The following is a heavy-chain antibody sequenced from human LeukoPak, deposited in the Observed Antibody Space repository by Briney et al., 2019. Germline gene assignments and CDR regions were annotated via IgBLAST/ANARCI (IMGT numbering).Heavy chain of an antibody. J-gene: IGHJ4*02. CDR2: ISGSGGST. CDR3: AKFSPEYSSGWYQFDY. CDR1: GFTFSSYA. Sequence: GGSLRLSCAVSGFTFSSYAMSWVRQAPGKGLEWVSAISGSGGSTYYADSVKGRFTISRDNSKNTLYLQMNSLRAEDTAVYYCAKFSPEYSSGWYQFDYWGQGTLVTVSS. V-gene: IGHV3-23*01. D-gene: IGHD6-19*01.